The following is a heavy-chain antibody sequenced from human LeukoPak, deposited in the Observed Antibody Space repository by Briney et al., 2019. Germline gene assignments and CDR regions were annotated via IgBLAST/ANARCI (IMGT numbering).Heavy chain of an antibody. D-gene: IGHD7-27*01. Sequence: GGSLQISCQGSGYIFTSYWIGWGRQLPGKGLEWMGIIYPADSDTRYSPSFQGQVTISADKSISTAYLQWSSLKAPDSAMYYCARQGHLGYFDYWGQGTLVTVSS. V-gene: IGHV5-51*01. J-gene: IGHJ4*02. CDR1: GYIFTSYW. CDR2: IYPADSDT. CDR3: ARQGHLGYFDY.